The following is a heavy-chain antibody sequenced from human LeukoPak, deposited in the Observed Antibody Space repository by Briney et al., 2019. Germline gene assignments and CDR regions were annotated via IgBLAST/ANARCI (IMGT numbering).Heavy chain of an antibody. CDR2: ISSSGSTI. Sequence: GGSLRLSCAASGFTFSSYEVNRVRQAPGKGLEWVSYISSSGSTIYYADSVKGRFTISRDNAKNSLYLQMNSLRAEDTAVYYCAELGITMIGGVWGKGTTVTISS. V-gene: IGHV3-48*03. J-gene: IGHJ6*04. D-gene: IGHD3-10*02. CDR3: AELGITMIGGV. CDR1: GFTFSSYE.